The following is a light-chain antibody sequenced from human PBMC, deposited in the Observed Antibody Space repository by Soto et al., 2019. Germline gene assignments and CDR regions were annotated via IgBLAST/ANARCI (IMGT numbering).Light chain of an antibody. CDR2: ANI. CDR3: QSYDSSLSGYV. J-gene: IGLJ1*01. Sequence: QSVLTQPPSVSGAPGQRVTISCTGSSSNIGAGYDVHWYQQRPGAAPKLLISANINRPSGVPDRFSGSKSGTSASLAITGLQADDEGDYYCQSYDSSLSGYVFGTGTKLTVL. V-gene: IGLV1-40*01. CDR1: SSNIGAGYD.